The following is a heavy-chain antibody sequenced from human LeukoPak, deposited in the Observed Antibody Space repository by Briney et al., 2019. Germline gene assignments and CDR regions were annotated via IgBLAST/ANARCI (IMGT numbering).Heavy chain of an antibody. Sequence: NPSETLSLTCAGHGGSFSGYYWSWIRQPPGKGLEWIGEINHSGSTNYNPSLKSRVTISVDTSKNQFSLKLSSVTAADTAVYYCARGGGCSGGSCRPRYYYYYMDVWGKGTTVTVSS. V-gene: IGHV4-34*01. CDR2: INHSGST. CDR3: ARGGGCSGGSCRPRYYYYYMDV. J-gene: IGHJ6*03. CDR1: GGSFSGYY. D-gene: IGHD2-15*01.